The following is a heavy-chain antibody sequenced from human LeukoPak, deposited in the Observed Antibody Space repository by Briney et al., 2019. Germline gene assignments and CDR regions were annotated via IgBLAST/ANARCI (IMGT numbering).Heavy chain of an antibody. D-gene: IGHD6-13*01. CDR3: ARAALGYSSSWFNY. Sequence: SETLSLTCTVSGGSISSYYWSWIRQPPGKGLEWIGYIYYSGSTNYNPSLKSRVTISVDTSKNQFSLKPSSVTAADTAVYYCARAALGYSSSWFNYWGQGTLVTVSS. J-gene: IGHJ4*02. V-gene: IGHV4-59*01. CDR2: IYYSGST. CDR1: GGSISSYY.